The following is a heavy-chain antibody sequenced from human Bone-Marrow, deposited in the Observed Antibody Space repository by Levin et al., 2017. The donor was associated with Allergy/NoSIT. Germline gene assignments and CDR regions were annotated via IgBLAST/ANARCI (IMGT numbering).Heavy chain of an antibody. D-gene: IGHD1-26*01. CDR2: ISYDGSNK. CDR3: ARDRQEGGVYYYYGMDG. J-gene: IGHJ6*02. CDR1: GFTFSSYA. V-gene: IGHV3-30*04. Sequence: GGSLRLSCAASGFTFSSYAMHWVRQAPGKGLEWVAVISYDGSNKYYADSVKGRFTISRDNSKNTLYLQMNSLRAEDTAVYYCARDRQEGGVYYYYGMDGWGQGTTVTVSS.